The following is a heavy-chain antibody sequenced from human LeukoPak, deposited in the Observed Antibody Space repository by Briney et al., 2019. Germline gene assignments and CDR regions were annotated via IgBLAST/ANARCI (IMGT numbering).Heavy chain of an antibody. CDR3: AKGGLLWFGELIDAFDI. CDR1: GFTFSSYA. V-gene: IGHV3-23*01. CDR2: ISGSGGST. D-gene: IGHD3-10*01. Sequence: GGSLRLSCAASGFTFSSYAMSWVRQAPGKGLEWVSAISGSGGSTYYADSVKGRFTISRDNSKNTLYLQMNSLRAEDTAVYYCAKGGLLWFGELIDAFDIWGQGTMVTVSS. J-gene: IGHJ3*02.